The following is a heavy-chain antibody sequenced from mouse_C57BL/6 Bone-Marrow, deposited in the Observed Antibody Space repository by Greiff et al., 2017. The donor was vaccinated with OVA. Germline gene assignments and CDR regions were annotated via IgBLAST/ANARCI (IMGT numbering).Heavy chain of an antibody. CDR1: GFTFSNYW. CDR3: NYYSIYFDY. J-gene: IGHJ2*01. Sequence: EVQGVESGGGLVQPGGSMKLSCVASGFTFSNYWMNWVRQSPEKGLEWVAQIRLKSDNYATHYAESVKGRFTISRDDSKSSVYLQMNNLSAEDTGIYYCNYYSIYFDYWGQGTTLTVSS. CDR2: IRLKSDNYAT. D-gene: IGHD2-5*01. V-gene: IGHV6-3*01.